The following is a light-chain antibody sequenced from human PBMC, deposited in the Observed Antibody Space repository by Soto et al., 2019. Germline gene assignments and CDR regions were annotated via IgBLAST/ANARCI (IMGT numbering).Light chain of an antibody. J-gene: IGKJ4*01. Sequence: EIVMTQSPATLSVSPGERATLSCRASQSIRRNLAWYQQKPGQGPRLLIHGASTRAPGIPDRFSGSGSGTEFTLTISSLQSEDCAVYSCQQYNTWPPFTFGGGTKVEIK. CDR1: QSIRRN. CDR3: QQYNTWPPFT. CDR2: GAS. V-gene: IGKV3-15*01.